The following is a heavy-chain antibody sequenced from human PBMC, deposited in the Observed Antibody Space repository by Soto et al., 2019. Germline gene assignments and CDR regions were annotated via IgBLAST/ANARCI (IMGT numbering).Heavy chain of an antibody. CDR1: GYSFTSYW. V-gene: IGHV5-10-1*01. Sequence: LGESLKISCKGSGYSFTSYWISWVRQMPGKGLEWMGRIDPSDSYTNYSPSFQGHVTISADKSISTAYLQWSSLKASDTAMYYCARHGVAVAGTGWFDPWGQGTLVTVSS. J-gene: IGHJ5*02. D-gene: IGHD6-19*01. CDR2: IDPSDSYT. CDR3: ARHGVAVAGTGWFDP.